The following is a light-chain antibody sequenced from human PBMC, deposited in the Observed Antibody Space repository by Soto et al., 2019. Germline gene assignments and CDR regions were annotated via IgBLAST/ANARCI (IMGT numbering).Light chain of an antibody. J-gene: IGKJ4*02. V-gene: IGKV3-11*01. CDR1: QSLSKS. CDR2: GAS. Sequence: IVLTQSPATRSWSPVEMASLSGMASQSLSKSSVWYQQKPGQAPRLLIDGASNRATGIPARFSGSGSGTDFTLTISSLEPEDFAVYFCQQRSSWPLTFGGGTKVDIK. CDR3: QQRSSWPLT.